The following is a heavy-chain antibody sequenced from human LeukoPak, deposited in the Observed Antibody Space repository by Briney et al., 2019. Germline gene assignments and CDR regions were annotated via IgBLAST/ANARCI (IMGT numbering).Heavy chain of an antibody. V-gene: IGHV3-21*01. CDR2: ISSSSSYI. Sequence: GGSLRLSCAASGFTFSSYSMNWVRQAPGKGLEWVSAISSSSSYIYYADSVKGRFTISRDNAKNSLYLQMNSLRAEDTAVYYCARYYYGTGSYYPGNFDYWGQGTLVTVSS. D-gene: IGHD3-10*01. CDR3: ARYYYGTGSYYPGNFDY. J-gene: IGHJ4*02. CDR1: GFTFSSYS.